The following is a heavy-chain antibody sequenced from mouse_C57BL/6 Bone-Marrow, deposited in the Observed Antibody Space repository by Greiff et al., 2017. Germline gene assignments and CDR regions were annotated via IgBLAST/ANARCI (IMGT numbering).Heavy chain of an antibody. CDR3: ARDYGNRAY. CDR2: IDPSDSYT. Sequence: VQLQQPGAELVKPGASVKLSCKASGYTFTSYWMQWVKQRPGQGLEWIGEIDPSDSYTNYNQKFKGKATLTLDTSSSTAYMQLSSLTSEDSAVYYCARDYGNRAYWGQGTLVTVSA. D-gene: IGHD2-1*01. V-gene: IGHV1-50*01. J-gene: IGHJ3*01. CDR1: GYTFTSYW.